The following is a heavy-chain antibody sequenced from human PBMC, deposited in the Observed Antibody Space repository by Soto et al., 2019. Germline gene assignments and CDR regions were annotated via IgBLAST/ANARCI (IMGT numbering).Heavy chain of an antibody. CDR1: GGSFNTYS. CDR3: AGGCCNRNYEPVDFGN. J-gene: IGHJ6*02. Sequence: SVKVSCKASGGSFNTYSINWVRQAPGQGLEWMGGIIPIFGTANYAQKFQGRVTITSDQSTSTAYMELSSLRSKDTAVYYCAGGCCNRNYEPVDFGNWGQGTTVTVSS. V-gene: IGHV1-69*13. D-gene: IGHD3-3*01. CDR2: IIPIFGTA.